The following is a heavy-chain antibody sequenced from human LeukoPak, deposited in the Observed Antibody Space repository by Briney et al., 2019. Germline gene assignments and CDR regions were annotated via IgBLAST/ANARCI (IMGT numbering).Heavy chain of an antibody. D-gene: IGHD2-21*02. CDR1: GFTFSSYE. V-gene: IGHV3-48*03. CDR2: ISSSGRII. CDR3: ARAVVTAIGTFDY. J-gene: IGHJ4*02. Sequence: GGSLRLSCAASGFTFSSYEMNWVRQAPGKGLEWVSYISSSGRIIYYANSVKGRFTISRDNAKNSLFLQMHSLRAEDTAVYYCARAVVTAIGTFDYWGQGTLVTVSS.